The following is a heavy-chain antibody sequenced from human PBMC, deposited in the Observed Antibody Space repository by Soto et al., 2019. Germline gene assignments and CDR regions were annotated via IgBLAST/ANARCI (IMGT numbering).Heavy chain of an antibody. V-gene: IGHV1-69*01. D-gene: IGHD6-19*01. CDR2: IITIFGTA. Sequence: QVQLVQSGAEVKKPGSSVKVSCKASGGTFSSYAICWVRQAPGQGLEWMGGIITIFGTANYAHKFQGRVTITADESASTAYMELSSLRSDDTAVYYCARETSSGWYYFDYWGQGTLVTVFS. CDR3: ARETSSGWYYFDY. J-gene: IGHJ4*02. CDR1: GGTFSSYA.